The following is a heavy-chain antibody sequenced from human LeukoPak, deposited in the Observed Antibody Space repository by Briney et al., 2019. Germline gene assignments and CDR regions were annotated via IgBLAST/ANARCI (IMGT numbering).Heavy chain of an antibody. Sequence: SGGSLRLSCAAPGFTFSSYAMHWVRQAPGKGLEYVAAISSNGFSTYYGNSVKGRFTISRDNSKNTLYLQMGSLRAEDMAVYFCTKCPGGYYYYYMDVWGKGTTVTVSS. V-gene: IGHV3-64*01. CDR3: TKCPGGYYYYYMDV. D-gene: IGHD5/OR15-5a*01. CDR1: GFTFSSYA. J-gene: IGHJ6*03. CDR2: ISSNGFST.